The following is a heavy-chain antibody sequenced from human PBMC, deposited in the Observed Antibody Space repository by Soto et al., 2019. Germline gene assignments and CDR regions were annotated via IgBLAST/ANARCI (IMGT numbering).Heavy chain of an antibody. J-gene: IGHJ6*02. Sequence: QVQLQESGPGLVKPSQTLSLTCTVSGGSISSGGYYWSWIRQHPGKGLEWIGYIYYSGSTYYNPSLKSRVTISVDTSKNQFSLKLSSVTAADTAVYYCARGHSRDTAKSFKSSYYYGMDVWGQGTTVTVSS. CDR2: IYYSGST. D-gene: IGHD5-18*01. CDR1: GGSISSGGYY. V-gene: IGHV4-31*03. CDR3: ARGHSRDTAKSFKSSYYYGMDV.